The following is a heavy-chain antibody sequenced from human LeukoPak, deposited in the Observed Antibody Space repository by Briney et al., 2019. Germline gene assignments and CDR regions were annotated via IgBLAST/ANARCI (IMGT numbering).Heavy chain of an antibody. CDR3: ARETGTFWGSYRYVSH. J-gene: IGHJ4*02. V-gene: IGHV4-59*01. Sequence: SETLSLTCTVSGDSISNYYWSWIRQPPGKGLEWIGYIYYSGSTNYNPSLKSRVTISVDTSKNQFSLKLSSVTAADTAVYYCARETGTFWGSYRYVSHWGQGTLVTVSS. CDR1: GDSISNYY. CDR2: IYYSGST. D-gene: IGHD3-16*02.